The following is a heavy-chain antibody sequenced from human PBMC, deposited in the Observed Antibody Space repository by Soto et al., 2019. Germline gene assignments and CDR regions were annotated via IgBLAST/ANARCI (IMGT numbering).Heavy chain of an antibody. V-gene: IGHV4-34*01. CDR2: VSQSGRI. J-gene: IGHJ3*01. CDR1: GGSFTDYD. Sequence: QVQLQQWGAGLLKHSETLSLNCAVLGGSFTDYDWTWVRQSQGRGLEWIGEVSQSGRITYNPSLKSRFTISGDTAKNHFSLRLTSVTAADTAVYYCAGYSSSFVAFEVWGHGTEVTVSS. CDR3: AGYSSSFVAFEV. D-gene: IGHD3-10*01.